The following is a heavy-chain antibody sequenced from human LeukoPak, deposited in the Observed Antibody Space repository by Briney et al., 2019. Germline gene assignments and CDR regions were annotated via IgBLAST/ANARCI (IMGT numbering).Heavy chain of an antibody. V-gene: IGHV3-33*01. Sequence: LSCXXPGFTFRTFXLHWVRQAPGKGLEWVAFIWNDGSERYNEDSVKGRFTISRDESKNTLFLQMDSLRVEDTAVYYCARGPNWDYFTFWGQXAXVXXSS. D-gene: IGHD1-1*01. CDR3: ARGPNWDYFTF. CDR1: GFTFRTFX. J-gene: IGHJ4*02. CDR2: IWNDGSER.